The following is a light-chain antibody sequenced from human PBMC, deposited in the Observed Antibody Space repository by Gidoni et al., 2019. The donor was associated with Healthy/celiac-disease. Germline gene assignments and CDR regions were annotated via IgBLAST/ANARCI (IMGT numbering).Light chain of an antibody. CDR2: AAS. J-gene: IGKJ1*01. Sequence: IQMTQSTSSLSASVGDRVNITCRASQSISSYLNWYQQKPGKAPKLLIYAASSLQSGVPSRFSGSGSGTDFTLTISSLQPEDFATYYCQQSYSNPWTFGQGTKVEIK. CDR1: QSISSY. CDR3: QQSYSNPWT. V-gene: IGKV1-39*01.